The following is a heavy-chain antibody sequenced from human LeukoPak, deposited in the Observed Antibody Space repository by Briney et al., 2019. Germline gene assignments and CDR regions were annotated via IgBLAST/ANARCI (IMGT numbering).Heavy chain of an antibody. CDR2: INYSGST. Sequence: SETLSLTCTVSGGSISSYSWSWIRLPPGKGLEWSGTINYSGSTNYNPSLKSRVTLSVDTSKNQVSLKLSSVPAADTAVYYCTRGSIAYYYMDVCGKGTTVTLSS. D-gene: IGHD3-22*01. J-gene: IGHJ6*03. CDR3: TRGSIAYYYMDV. V-gene: IGHV4-59*01. CDR1: GGSISSYS.